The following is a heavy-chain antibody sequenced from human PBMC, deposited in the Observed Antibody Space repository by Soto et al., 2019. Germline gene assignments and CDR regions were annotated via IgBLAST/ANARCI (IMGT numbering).Heavy chain of an antibody. CDR1: GSTFNSDD. V-gene: IGHV3-23*01. CDR2: ISDSGSNT. J-gene: IGHJ4*02. CDR3: AKDGGWSLAVAGLFDS. D-gene: IGHD6-19*01. Sequence: EVQLLESGGGLVQPGGSLRLSCGVSGSTFNSDDMSWVRQAPGRGLEWVSGISDSGSNTYYADSVKGRFTXFRDXSKXXXXXXXXXXXXXXXXLXYCAKDGGWSLAVAGLFDSWGQGTLVTVSS.